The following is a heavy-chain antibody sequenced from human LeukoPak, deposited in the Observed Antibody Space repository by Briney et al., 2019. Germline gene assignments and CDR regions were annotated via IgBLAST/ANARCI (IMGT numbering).Heavy chain of an antibody. D-gene: IGHD4-17*01. J-gene: IGHJ3*02. Sequence: GGSLRLSCAASGFTFSYYSMNWVRQAPGKGLEWVSYISSSSGTIHYADSVKGRFTISRDNAQNSLYLQMNSLRDEDTAVYYCAREFGDYGNAFDIWGQGTMVTVSS. V-gene: IGHV3-48*02. CDR2: ISSSSGTI. CDR3: AREFGDYGNAFDI. CDR1: GFTFSYYS.